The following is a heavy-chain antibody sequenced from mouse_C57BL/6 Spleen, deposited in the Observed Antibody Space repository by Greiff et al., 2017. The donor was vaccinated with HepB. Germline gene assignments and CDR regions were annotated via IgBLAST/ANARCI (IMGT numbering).Heavy chain of an antibody. CDR2: IDPNSGGT. J-gene: IGHJ3*01. D-gene: IGHD2-1*01. CDR3: ARGVYYGNHGGFAY. Sequence: VQLQQPGAELVKPGASVKLSCKASGYTFTSYWMHWVKQRPGRGLEWIGRIDPNSGGTKYNEKFKSKATLTVDKPSSTAYMQLSSLTSEDSAVYYCARGVYYGNHGGFAYWGQGTLVTVSA. V-gene: IGHV1-72*01. CDR1: GYTFTSYW.